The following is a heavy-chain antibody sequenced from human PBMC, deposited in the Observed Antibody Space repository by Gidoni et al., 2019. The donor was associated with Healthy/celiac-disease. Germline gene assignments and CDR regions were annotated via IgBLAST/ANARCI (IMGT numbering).Heavy chain of an antibody. V-gene: IGHV3-21*01. CDR2: ISSSISYL. CDR1: GFTFSSYI. Sequence: EVQLVESGGGLVKPGGSLRLSCAASGFTFSSYIMTWVRPAPGKGLEWVSSISSSISYLYYADSVKGRFTISRDNAKNSLYLQMNSLRAEDTAVYYCARLHHSGSYLFAYWGQGTLVTVSS. D-gene: IGHD1-26*01. CDR3: ARLHHSGSYLFAY. J-gene: IGHJ4*02.